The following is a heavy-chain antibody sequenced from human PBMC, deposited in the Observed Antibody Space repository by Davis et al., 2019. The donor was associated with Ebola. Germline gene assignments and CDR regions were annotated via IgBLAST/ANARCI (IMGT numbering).Heavy chain of an antibody. V-gene: IGHV4-59*01. D-gene: IGHD3-16*02. CDR2: IYYSGST. CDR1: GGSISSYY. J-gene: IGHJ5*02. Sequence: SETLSLTCTVSGGSISSYYWSWIRQPPGKGLEWIGYIYYSGSTNYNPSLKSRVTISVDTSKNQSSLKLSSVTAADTAVYYCARAPRIRLGELSLRFDPWGQGTLVTVSS. CDR3: ARAPRIRLGELSLRFDP.